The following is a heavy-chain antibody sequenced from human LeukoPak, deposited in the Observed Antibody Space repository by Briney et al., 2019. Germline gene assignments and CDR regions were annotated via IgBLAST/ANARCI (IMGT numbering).Heavy chain of an antibody. CDR1: GGSIRSTTYY. CDR2: IYYSGNT. D-gene: IGHD3-22*01. J-gene: IGHJ4*02. Sequence: SETLSLTCTVSGGSIRSTTYYWGWIRQPPGKGLEWIGSIYYSGNTYYSPSLMSRVTISVGTSKNQFSLNLSSVTAADTAVYYCARAPHFFDTSGSRYYFDYWGQGALVTVSS. V-gene: IGHV4-39*07. CDR3: ARAPHFFDTSGSRYYFDY.